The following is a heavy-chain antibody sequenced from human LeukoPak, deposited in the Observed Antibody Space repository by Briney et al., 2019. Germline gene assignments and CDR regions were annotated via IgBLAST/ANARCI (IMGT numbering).Heavy chain of an antibody. D-gene: IGHD5-18*01. CDR2: ISYDGSNK. V-gene: IGHV3-30*18. CDR1: GFTFSSYG. J-gene: IGHJ3*02. CDR3: AKLEQRGYSYGFDAFDI. Sequence: PGGSLRLSCAAPGFTFSSYGMHWVRQAPGKGLEWVAVISYDGSNKYYADSVKGRFTISRDNSKNTLYLQMNSLRAEDTAVYYCAKLEQRGYSYGFDAFDIWGQGTMVTVSS.